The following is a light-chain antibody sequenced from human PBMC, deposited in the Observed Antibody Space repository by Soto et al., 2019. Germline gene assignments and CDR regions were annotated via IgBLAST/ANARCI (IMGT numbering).Light chain of an antibody. Sequence: QSALTQPRSVSGSPGQSVTISCTGTSSDVGGYNYVSWYQQHPGKAPKLMIYDVNKRPSGVPDRFSGSKSGNTASLTISGLQAEDEADYYCCSYAGIYTYVFGTGTKLTVL. CDR3: CSYAGIYTYV. CDR2: DVN. J-gene: IGLJ1*01. CDR1: SSDVGGYNY. V-gene: IGLV2-11*01.